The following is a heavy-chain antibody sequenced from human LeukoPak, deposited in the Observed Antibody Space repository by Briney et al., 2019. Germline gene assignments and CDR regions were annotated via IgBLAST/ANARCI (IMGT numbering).Heavy chain of an antibody. J-gene: IGHJ4*02. D-gene: IGHD2-21*02. V-gene: IGHV4-34*01. CDR1: GGSFSGYY. Sequence: PSETLSLTCGVYGGSFSGYYWYWIRQPPGKGLEWIGEINHSGSTNYNPSLKSRVTISVDRSKNQFSLKLSSVTAADTAVYYCARGPCGGDCYLPPPNFDYWGQGTLVTVSS. CDR3: ARGPCGGDCYLPPPNFDY. CDR2: INHSGST.